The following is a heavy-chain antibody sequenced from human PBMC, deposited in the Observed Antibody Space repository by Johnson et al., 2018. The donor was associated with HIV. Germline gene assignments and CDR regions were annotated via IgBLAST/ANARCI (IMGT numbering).Heavy chain of an antibody. J-gene: IGHJ3*02. CDR2: IKQDGSER. CDR1: GFTFSSYW. Sequence: VQLVESGGGLVQPGGSLRLSCAASGFTFSSYWITWVRQAPGKGLEWVANIKQDGSERYYVDSLKGRFTISRDNAKNSLYLQMNSLRAEDTAVFHCARGDVGAFDIWGQGTMVTVSS. V-gene: IGHV3-7*01. D-gene: IGHD1-26*01. CDR3: ARGDVGAFDI.